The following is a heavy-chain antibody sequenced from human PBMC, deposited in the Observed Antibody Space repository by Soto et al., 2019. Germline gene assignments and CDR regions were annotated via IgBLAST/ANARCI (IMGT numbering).Heavy chain of an antibody. CDR3: ARVYCSSTSCYNNYYYYGMDV. D-gene: IGHD2-2*01. J-gene: IGHJ6*02. V-gene: IGHV5-51*01. Sequence: GVSLKIPCNGSGCSFTSYWIGRVRQMPGKGLEWMGIIFPGDSDTRYRPSFQGQVTIPADKSISTAYLQWSSLKASDTAMYYWARVYCSSTSCYNNYYYYGMDVWGQGTTVTVSS. CDR1: GCSFTSYW. CDR2: IFPGDSDT.